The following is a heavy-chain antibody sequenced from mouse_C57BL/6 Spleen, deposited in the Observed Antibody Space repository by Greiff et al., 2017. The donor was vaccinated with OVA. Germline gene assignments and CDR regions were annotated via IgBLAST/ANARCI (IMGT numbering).Heavy chain of an antibody. Sequence: VKLVESGAELARPGASVKLSCKASGYTFTSYGISWVKQRTGQGLEWIGEIYPRSGNTYYNEKFKGKATLTADKSSSTAYMELRSLTSEDSAVYFCARSGGPDYWGQGTTLTVSS. CDR3: ARSGGPDY. D-gene: IGHD4-1*01. J-gene: IGHJ2*01. CDR1: GYTFTSYG. CDR2: IYPRSGNT. V-gene: IGHV1-81*01.